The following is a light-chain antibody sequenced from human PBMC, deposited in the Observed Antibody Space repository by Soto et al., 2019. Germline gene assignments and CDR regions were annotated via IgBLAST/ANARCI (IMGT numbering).Light chain of an antibody. CDR2: DVS. CDR3: SSYTSSSFPYV. J-gene: IGLJ1*01. CDR1: SSDVGGYNY. V-gene: IGLV2-14*01. Sequence: QSVLTQPASVSGSPGQSITISCTGTSSDVGGYNYVSWYQQHPGKAPKLMIYDVSNRPSGVSKRFSGSKSGNTASLTISGLQAEDEADYYCSSYTSSSFPYVFGTGTKVTVL.